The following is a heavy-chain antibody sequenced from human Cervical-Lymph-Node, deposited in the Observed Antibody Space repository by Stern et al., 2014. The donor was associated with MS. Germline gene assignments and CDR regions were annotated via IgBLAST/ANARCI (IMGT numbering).Heavy chain of an antibody. CDR1: GFTFSSYD. D-gene: IGHD4-17*01. CDR3: AREGDYVTFDI. J-gene: IGHJ3*02. CDR2: IGTAGDT. Sequence: VQLVESGGGLVQPGGSLRLSCAASGFTFSSYDMHWVRQATGKGLEWVSAIGTAGDTYYPGSVKGRFTISRENAKNSLYLQMSSLRAGDTAVYYCAREGDYVTFDIWGQGTMVTVSS. V-gene: IGHV3-13*01.